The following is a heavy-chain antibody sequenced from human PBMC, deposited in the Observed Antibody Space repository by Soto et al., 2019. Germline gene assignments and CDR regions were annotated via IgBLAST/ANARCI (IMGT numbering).Heavy chain of an antibody. Sequence: SETLSLTCAVYGGSFSGYYWSWIRQPPGKGLEWIGEINHSGSTNYNPSLKSRVTISVDTSKNQFSLKLSSVTAADTAVYYCARALGVAGEYFQHWGQGTLVTVSS. V-gene: IGHV4-34*01. CDR3: ARALGVAGEYFQH. CDR2: INHSGST. J-gene: IGHJ1*01. D-gene: IGHD6-19*01. CDR1: GGSFSGYY.